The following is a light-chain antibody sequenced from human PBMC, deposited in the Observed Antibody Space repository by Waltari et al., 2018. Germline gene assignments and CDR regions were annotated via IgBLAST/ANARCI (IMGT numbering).Light chain of an antibody. CDR1: SSDVGGYTS. CDR2: DVS. V-gene: IGLV2-14*01. Sequence: QSALTQPASVSGSPGQSITISCTGTSSDVGGYTSVSWYQQHPGKAPKLMISDVSKRPAGFSNRFSGSKSGNTASLTISGLQAEDEADYYCSSYTSSSIYVFGTGTKVTVL. J-gene: IGLJ1*01. CDR3: SSYTSSSIYV.